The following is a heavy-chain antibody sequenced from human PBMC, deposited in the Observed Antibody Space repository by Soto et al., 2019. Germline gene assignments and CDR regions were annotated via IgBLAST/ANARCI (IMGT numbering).Heavy chain of an antibody. D-gene: IGHD3-22*01. V-gene: IGHV1-69*01. J-gene: IGHJ6*02. CDR1: GGTFSSYA. CDR2: IIPIFGTA. Sequence: QVQLVQSGAEVKKPGSSVKVSCKASGGTFSSYAISWVRQAPGQGLEWMGGIIPIFGTANYAQKFQGRVTITADESTSTAYMELSSLRSEDTAVYYCVRGALYDYYDSSGYYARYYYYGMDVWGQGTTVTVSS. CDR3: VRGALYDYYDSSGYYARYYYYGMDV.